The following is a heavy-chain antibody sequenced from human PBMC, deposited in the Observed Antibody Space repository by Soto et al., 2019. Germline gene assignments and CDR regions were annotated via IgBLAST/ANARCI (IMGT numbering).Heavy chain of an antibody. Sequence: QVQLVQSGAEVKKPGASVKVSCKASGYTFTSYGISWVRQAPGQGLEWMGWISAYNGNTNYAQKLQGRVTMTTDTSTSTAYMELRSLRSDDTXXXXCARVYPEVVDFDYWGQGTLVTVSS. V-gene: IGHV1-18*04. J-gene: IGHJ4*02. CDR3: ARVYPEVVDFDY. D-gene: IGHD3-22*01. CDR1: GYTFTSYG. CDR2: ISAYNGNT.